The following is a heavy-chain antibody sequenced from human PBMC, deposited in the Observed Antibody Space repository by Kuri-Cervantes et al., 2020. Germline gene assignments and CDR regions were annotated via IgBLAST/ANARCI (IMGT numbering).Heavy chain of an antibody. CDR1: GFTFSSYD. CDR2: IGTAGDT. Sequence: ETLSLTCAASGFTFSSYDMHWVRQATGKGLEWVSAIGTAGDTYYPGSVKGRFTISRENAKNSLYLQMNSLRAGDTAVYYCARELETYYDYVWGSYRYSYWGQGTLVTVSS. V-gene: IGHV3-13*01. D-gene: IGHD3-16*02. CDR3: ARELETYYDYVWGSYRYSY. J-gene: IGHJ4*02.